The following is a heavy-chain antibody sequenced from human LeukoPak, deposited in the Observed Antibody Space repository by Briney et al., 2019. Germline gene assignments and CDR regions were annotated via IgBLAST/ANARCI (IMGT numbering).Heavy chain of an antibody. CDR3: ARWSSSWYSFDY. D-gene: IGHD6-13*01. CDR1: DGSMSPYY. Sequence: SETLSLTCTVSDGSMSPYYWSWIRQSPGKGLEWIAYIFYNGNTKYNPSLWSRVTISIDTSRNQVFLNLNSVTAADTAVYYCARWSSSWYSFDYWGQGALVTVSS. CDR2: IFYNGNT. V-gene: IGHV4-59*01. J-gene: IGHJ4*02.